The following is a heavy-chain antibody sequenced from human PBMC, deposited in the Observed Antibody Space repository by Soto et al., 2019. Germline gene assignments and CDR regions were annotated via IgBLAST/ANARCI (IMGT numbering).Heavy chain of an antibody. D-gene: IGHD5-18*01. Sequence: GTLGLTCAVYGGSFSGYYWSWIRQPPGKGLGWIREIKHSGRTNYNPSLKSRVTISVGTSKNQFPLKLSSVTAADTAVYYCARIGYSYASIYYFAMDVCGQGAT. J-gene: IGHJ6*02. CDR3: ARIGYSYASIYYFAMDV. CDR1: GGSFSGYY. V-gene: IGHV4-34*01. CDR2: IKHSGRT.